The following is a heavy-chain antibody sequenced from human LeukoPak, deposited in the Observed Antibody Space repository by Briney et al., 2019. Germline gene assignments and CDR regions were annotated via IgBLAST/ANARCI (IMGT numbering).Heavy chain of an antibody. V-gene: IGHV4-59*01. CDR1: GGSISSYY. D-gene: IGHD3-10*01. CDR3: ARDRSIRWFGELFNDAFDI. CDR2: IYYSGST. Sequence: SETLSLTCTVSGGSISSYYWSWIRQPPGKGLEWIGYIYYSGSTNYNPSLKSRVTISVDTSKNQFSLKLSSVTAADTAVYYCARDRSIRWFGELFNDAFDIWGQGTMVTVSS. J-gene: IGHJ3*02.